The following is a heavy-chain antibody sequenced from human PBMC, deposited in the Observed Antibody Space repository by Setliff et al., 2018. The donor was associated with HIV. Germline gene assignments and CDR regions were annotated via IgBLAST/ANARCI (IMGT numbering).Heavy chain of an antibody. Sequence: SETLSLTCTVSGGSISSYYWSWIRQPPGKGLEWIGYIYYSGSTNYNPSLKSRVTISVDTSRSHFSLKLISVTAADTAVYYCAREITYAYVWGSFRQGAFDIWGQGTLVTVSS. D-gene: IGHD3-16*01. CDR1: GGSISSYY. J-gene: IGHJ3*02. CDR2: IYYSGST. V-gene: IGHV4-59*01. CDR3: AREITYAYVWGSFRQGAFDI.